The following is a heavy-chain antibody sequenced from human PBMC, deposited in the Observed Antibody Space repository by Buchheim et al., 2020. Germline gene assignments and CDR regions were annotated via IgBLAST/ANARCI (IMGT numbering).Heavy chain of an antibody. V-gene: IGHV4-59*01. Sequence: QVQLQESGPGLVKPSETLSLTCTVSGGSISSYYWSWIRQPPGKGLEWIGYIYYSGSTNYNPSLKSRVTISVATSKNQFSLKLSSVTAADTAVYYCARSGPAAIWEDYYYYGMDVWGQGTT. J-gene: IGHJ6*02. D-gene: IGHD2-2*02. CDR2: IYYSGST. CDR1: GGSISSYY. CDR3: ARSGPAAIWEDYYYYGMDV.